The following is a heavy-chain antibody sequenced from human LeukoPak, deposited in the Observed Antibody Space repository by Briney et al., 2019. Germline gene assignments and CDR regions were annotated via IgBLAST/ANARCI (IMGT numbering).Heavy chain of an antibody. D-gene: IGHD2-2*02. CDR1: GGTFSSYA. CDR3: ATGYCSCTSCYTYYYYMDV. V-gene: IGHV1-69*05. J-gene: IGHJ6*03. CDR2: IIPIFGTA. Sequence: SVKVSCKASGGTFSSYAISWVRQAPGQGLEWMGGIIPIFGTANYAQKFQGRVTITTDESTSTAYMELSSLRSEDTAVYYCATGYCSCTSCYTYYYYMDVWGKGTTVTVSS.